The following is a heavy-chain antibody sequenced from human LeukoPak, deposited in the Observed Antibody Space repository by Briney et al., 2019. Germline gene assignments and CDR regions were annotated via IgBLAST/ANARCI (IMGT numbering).Heavy chain of an antibody. CDR1: GYTFTSYG. J-gene: IGHJ6*03. Sequence: ASVKVSCKASGYTFTSYGISWVRQAPGQGLEWMGWISAYNGNTNYAQKLQGRVTMTTDTSTSTAYMELRSLRSDDTAVYYCARSHATVTTYYYMDVWGKGTTVTVSS. CDR2: ISAYNGNT. CDR3: ARSHATVTTYYYMDV. D-gene: IGHD4-17*01. V-gene: IGHV1-18*01.